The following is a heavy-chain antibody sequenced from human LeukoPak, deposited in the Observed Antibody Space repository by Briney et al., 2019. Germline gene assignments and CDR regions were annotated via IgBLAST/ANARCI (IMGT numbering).Heavy chain of an antibody. CDR3: ARVPVRYFDWLLDYYYYGMDV. D-gene: IGHD3-9*01. CDR2: MNPNSGNT. Sequence: ASVKVSCKASGYTFTSYDINWVRQATGHGLEWMGWMNPNSGNTGYAQKFQGRVTMTRNTSISTAYMELSSLRSEDTAVYYCARVPVRYFDWLLDYYYYGMDVWGQGTTVTVSS. J-gene: IGHJ6*02. V-gene: IGHV1-8*01. CDR1: GYTFTSYD.